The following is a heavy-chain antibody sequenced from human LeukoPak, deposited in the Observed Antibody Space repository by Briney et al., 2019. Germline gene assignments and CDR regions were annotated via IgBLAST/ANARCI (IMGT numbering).Heavy chain of an antibody. CDR1: GFTFSSSA. Sequence: GGSLRLSCAASGFTFSSSAMSWVRQAPGKGLEWVSSISGSGSGGSTYYADSVKGRFTISRDNSKNTLYLQMNSLRAEDTAVYYCARAPGYGAAYYFDYWGQGTLVTVSS. CDR2: ISGSGSGGST. D-gene: IGHD1-1*01. J-gene: IGHJ4*02. CDR3: ARAPGYGAAYYFDY. V-gene: IGHV3-23*01.